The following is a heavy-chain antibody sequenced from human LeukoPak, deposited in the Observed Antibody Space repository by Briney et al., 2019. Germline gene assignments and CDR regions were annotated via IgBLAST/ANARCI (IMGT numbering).Heavy chain of an antibody. CDR3: ARSGRGDAFDI. V-gene: IGHV3-74*01. Sequence: GGSLRLSCAGSGFTLSSNWMHWVRQGPGKGLVWVSRIYSDGSRTNYADSVKGRFTISGDNAKNTLYLQMNSLRAEDTAVYYCARSGRGDAFDIWGQGTMVTVSS. CDR1: GFTLSSNW. D-gene: IGHD1-26*01. J-gene: IGHJ3*02. CDR2: IYSDGSRT.